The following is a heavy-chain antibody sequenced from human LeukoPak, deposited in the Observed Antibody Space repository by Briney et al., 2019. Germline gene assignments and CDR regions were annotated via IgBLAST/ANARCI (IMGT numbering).Heavy chain of an antibody. Sequence: GGSLRLSCAASGFTFSSYAMTWVRQAPGKGLERVSDNGSGGRTDYADSVKGRFTISRDNSKNTLYLQINSLRAEDTAVYYCAKSGALKWAYWGQGTLVTVSS. D-gene: IGHD2-8*01. J-gene: IGHJ4*02. V-gene: IGHV3-23*01. CDR2: NGSGGRT. CDR1: GFTFSSYA. CDR3: AKSGALKWAY.